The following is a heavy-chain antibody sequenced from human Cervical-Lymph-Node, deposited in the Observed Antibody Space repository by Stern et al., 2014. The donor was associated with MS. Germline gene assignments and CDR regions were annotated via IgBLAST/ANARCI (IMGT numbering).Heavy chain of an antibody. CDR3: AKGKIETERSDYNGVDV. J-gene: IGHJ6*02. V-gene: IGHV3-30*18. CDR1: GFSFRKYG. CDR2: ISYDGSEK. Sequence: QVQLVQSGGGVVQPGRSLRLSCAVSGFSFRKYGMHWVRQAPGKGLEWVAIISYDGSEKYYVDSVKGRFTISRDNFKNTLSLHMNSLRAEDTAVYYCAKGKIETERSDYNGVDVWGPGTTVIVSS. D-gene: IGHD1-14*01.